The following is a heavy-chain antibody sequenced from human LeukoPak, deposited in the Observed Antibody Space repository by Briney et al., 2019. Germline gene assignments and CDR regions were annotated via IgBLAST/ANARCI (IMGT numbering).Heavy chain of an antibody. CDR2: INTNTGKP. D-gene: IGHD6-13*01. CDR1: GYTFTDFT. V-gene: IGHV7-4-1*02. Sequence: ASVKVSCKASGYTFTDFTINWVRQAPGQGPERMGWINTNTGKPTYAQGFTGRFVFSLDTSVSTAYLQISSLKAEDTAVYYCARETPGIAGSWGQGTLVTVSP. CDR3: ARETPGIAGS. J-gene: IGHJ5*02.